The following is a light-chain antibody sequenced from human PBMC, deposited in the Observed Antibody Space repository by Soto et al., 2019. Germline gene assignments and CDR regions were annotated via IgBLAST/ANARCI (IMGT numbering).Light chain of an antibody. J-gene: IGLJ1*01. CDR1: SSDVGGHNY. CDR2: EVS. CDR3: SSFSSSSTLDV. Sequence: QSVLTQPASVSGSPGQSITISCTGTSSDVGGHNYVSWYQHHADKAPKLMIYEVSNRPSGVSNRFSGSKSGNTASLTIYGLQAEDEADYYCSSFSSSSTLDVFGTGTKVTVL. V-gene: IGLV2-14*01.